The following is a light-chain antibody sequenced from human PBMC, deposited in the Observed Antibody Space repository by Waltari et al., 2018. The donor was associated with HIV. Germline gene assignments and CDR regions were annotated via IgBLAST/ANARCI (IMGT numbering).Light chain of an antibody. Sequence: QAVLTQPPSVSAAPGQKVTLPCSGSSSNIGNNYVSWYPQFPGKAPKVLIYDNNKRPPGVPDRFSGSRSGTSATLGVAGLQTGDEADYYCGTWDTSLSAGVFGGGTKLTVL. V-gene: IGLV1-51*01. J-gene: IGLJ3*02. CDR1: SSNIGNNY. CDR3: GTWDTSLSAGV. CDR2: DNN.